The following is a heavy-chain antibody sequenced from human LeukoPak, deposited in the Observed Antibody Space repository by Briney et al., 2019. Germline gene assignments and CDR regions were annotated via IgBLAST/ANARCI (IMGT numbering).Heavy chain of an antibody. J-gene: IGHJ6*03. CDR2: IYPGDSDT. CDR1: GYSFTNYW. V-gene: IGHV5-51*01. D-gene: IGHD3-22*01. CDR3: ARHLVVVKGYYNYYMDV. Sequence: GESLKISCKGSGYSFTNYWIGRVRQMPGKGLEWMGIIYPGDSDTRYSPSFQGQVTISADKSISTAYLQWSSLKASDTAMYYCARHLVVVKGYYNYYMDVWGKGTTVTVSS.